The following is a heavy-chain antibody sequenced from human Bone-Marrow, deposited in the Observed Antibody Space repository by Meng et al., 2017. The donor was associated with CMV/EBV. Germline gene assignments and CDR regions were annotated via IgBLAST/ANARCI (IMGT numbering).Heavy chain of an antibody. CDR1: GYTFTGYY. CDR3: ARDTYYDFWSGYYYYGMAV. J-gene: IGHJ6*02. Sequence: ASVKVSCKASGYTFTGYYMHWVRQAPGQGLEWMGWINPNSGGTNYAQKFQGRVTMTRNTSISTAYMELSSLRSEDTAVYYCARDTYYDFWSGYYYYGMAVWGQGTTVTVSS. V-gene: IGHV1-2*02. D-gene: IGHD3-3*01. CDR2: INPNSGGT.